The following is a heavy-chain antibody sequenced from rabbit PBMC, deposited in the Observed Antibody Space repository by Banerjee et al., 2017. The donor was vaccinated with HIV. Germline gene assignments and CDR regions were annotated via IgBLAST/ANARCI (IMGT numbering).Heavy chain of an antibody. Sequence: QSLEESGGDLVKPGASLTLTCTASGFSFSSSYYMCWVRQAPGKGLEWIACIYAGSSGSTYYASWAKGRFTISKTSSTTVTLQMTSLTAADTATWFCASQYGGYADYGYANNFNLWGPGTLVTVS. J-gene: IGHJ4*01. D-gene: IGHD6-1*01. CDR3: ASQYGGYADYGYANNFNL. CDR2: IYAGSSGST. CDR1: GFSFSSSYY. V-gene: IGHV1S40*01.